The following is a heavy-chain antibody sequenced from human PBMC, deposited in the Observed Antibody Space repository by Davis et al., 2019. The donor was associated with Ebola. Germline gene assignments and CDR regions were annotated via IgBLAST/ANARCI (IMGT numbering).Heavy chain of an antibody. V-gene: IGHV3-11*04. CDR1: GGSISSSSYY. CDR2: ISGSATTV. J-gene: IGHJ3*02. CDR3: VRVWSYRSTAFDI. D-gene: IGHD3-16*02. Sequence: PSETLSLTCTVSGGSISSSSYYWGWIRQPPGKGLEWVSFISGSATTVSYADSVKGRFTVSRDNAKNSLYLQMNSLRAEDTAVYYCVRVWSYRSTAFDIWGQGTMVTVSS.